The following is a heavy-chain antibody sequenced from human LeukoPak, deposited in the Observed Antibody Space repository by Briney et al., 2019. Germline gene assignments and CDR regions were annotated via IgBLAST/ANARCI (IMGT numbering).Heavy chain of an antibody. CDR1: GGXISSYH. J-gene: IGHJ6*02. Sequence: SETLSLTCTVSGGXISSYHWSWIRQSAGKGLEWIGRIYPSGSTNYNPSLESRVTMSIDTARNQFSLKLNSVTAADTAVFYCVRERDWDVSGMDVWGRGTTVTVSS. CDR3: VRERDWDVSGMDV. V-gene: IGHV4-4*07. D-gene: IGHD2-21*02. CDR2: IYPSGST.